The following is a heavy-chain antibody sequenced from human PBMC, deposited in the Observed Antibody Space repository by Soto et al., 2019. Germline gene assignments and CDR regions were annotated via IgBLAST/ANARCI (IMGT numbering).Heavy chain of an antibody. CDR3: AKVLMVYFDY. CDR2: ISGSGGRT. CDR1: GFTFSSYA. D-gene: IGHD2-15*01. J-gene: IGHJ4*02. Sequence: GRSLRLFSAASGFTFSSYAMGWVRQAPGRGLEWVSAISGSGGRTYYADSVKGRFTISRDNSKNTLYLQMNSLRAEDTAVYYCAKVLMVYFDYWGQGTLVTVPS. V-gene: IGHV3-23*01.